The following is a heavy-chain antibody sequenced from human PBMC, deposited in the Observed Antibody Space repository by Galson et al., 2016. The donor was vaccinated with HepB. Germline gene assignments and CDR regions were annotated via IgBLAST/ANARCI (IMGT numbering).Heavy chain of an antibody. CDR2: ISYDESTK. Sequence: SLRLSCAASGFTFSSCAMHWVRQAPGKGLEWVAVISYDESTKYYADSVKGRFTISRDNSKNTLSVQMNSLRAEDTAVYYCAVAYSSYWPLGYWGQGTLVTVSS. CDR3: AVAYSSYWPLGY. V-gene: IGHV3-30-3*01. J-gene: IGHJ4*02. D-gene: IGHD6-6*01. CDR1: GFTFSSCA.